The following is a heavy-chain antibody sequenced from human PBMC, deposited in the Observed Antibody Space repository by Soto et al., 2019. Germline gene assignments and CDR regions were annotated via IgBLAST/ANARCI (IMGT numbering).Heavy chain of an antibody. CDR1: GFTFSSYG. CDR2: ISYDGSNK. V-gene: IGHV3-30*18. CDR3: ANTPYCSSTSCHPGAIDY. Sequence: QVQLVESGGGVVQPGRSLRLSCAASGFTFSSYGMHWVRQAPGKGLEWVAVISYDGSNKYYADSVKGRFTISRDNSKNTLYLQMNSLRAEDTAVYYCANTPYCSSTSCHPGAIDYWGQGTLVTVSS. D-gene: IGHD2-2*01. J-gene: IGHJ4*02.